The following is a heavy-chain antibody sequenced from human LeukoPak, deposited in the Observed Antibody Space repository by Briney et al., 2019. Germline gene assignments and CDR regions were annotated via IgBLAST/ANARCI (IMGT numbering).Heavy chain of an antibody. Sequence: ASVKVSCKASAYTFTGYYMHWVRQAAGQGLEWRGCINPNSGGTNYAQKFQGSVTMIRDTSTNTAYMEVSRLRSDDTAVYYCARDGGPDYYGSGSSQNWFDPWGQGTLVTVSS. V-gene: IGHV1-2*02. CDR1: AYTFTGYY. D-gene: IGHD3-10*01. CDR3: ARDGGPDYYGSGSSQNWFDP. J-gene: IGHJ5*02. CDR2: INPNSGGT.